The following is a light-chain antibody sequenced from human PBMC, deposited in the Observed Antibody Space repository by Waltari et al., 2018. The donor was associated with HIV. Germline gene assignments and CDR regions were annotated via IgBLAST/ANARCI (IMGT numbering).Light chain of an antibody. CDR3: SSYTPTSFVV. CDR2: EVA. V-gene: IGLV2-14*01. Sequence: QPALNQPASVSRSPGQSTTSSCFATNSDIGTYHYVSWYQQHHGKVPKLLIYEVANRPSGISHRFSGSKSGNTAYLTLSGLQAEDEADYYCSSYTPTSFVVFGGGTKLTVL. J-gene: IGLJ2*01. CDR1: NSDIGTYHY.